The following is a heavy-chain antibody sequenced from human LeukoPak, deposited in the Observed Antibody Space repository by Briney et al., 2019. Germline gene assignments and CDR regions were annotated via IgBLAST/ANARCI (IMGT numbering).Heavy chain of an antibody. CDR3: AKGGTWNSYYYMDV. V-gene: IGHV3-21*04. CDR1: GFTFSTYN. J-gene: IGHJ6*03. CDR2: ISGSSSYI. Sequence: GGSLRLSCAASGFTFSTYNMNWVRQAPGKGLEWVSSISGSSSYIYYADSVKGRFTISRDNSKNTLYLQMNSLTVDDTAMYYCAKGGTWNSYYYMDVWGKGTTVTISS.